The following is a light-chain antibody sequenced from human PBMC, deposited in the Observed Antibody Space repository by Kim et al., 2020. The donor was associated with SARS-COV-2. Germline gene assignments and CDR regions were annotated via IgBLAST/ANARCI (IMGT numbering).Light chain of an antibody. Sequence: ASVGDRVTITCRASQSINVWLAWYQQKPGKAPKLLIYKAFSLESGVPSRFSGSGSGTEFTLTISNLQPDDSATYYCQHYDSYPPTFGGGTKVDIK. J-gene: IGKJ4*01. V-gene: IGKV1-5*03. CDR1: QSINVW. CDR2: KAF. CDR3: QHYDSYPPT.